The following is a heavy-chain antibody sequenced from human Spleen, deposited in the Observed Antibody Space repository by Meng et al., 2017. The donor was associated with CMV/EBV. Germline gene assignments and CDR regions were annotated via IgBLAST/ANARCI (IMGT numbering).Heavy chain of an antibody. CDR1: GGTLSTYT. V-gene: IGHV1-69*02. Sequence: PVKVSCKTTGGTLSTYTISWVRQAPGQGLEWMGRIIPIVGITHYAQNFQGRVTITADKSTSTAYMDLRGLRSEDTAVYYCAAEYTTSPFDYWGQGTVVTVSS. J-gene: IGHJ4*02. CDR3: AAEYTTSPFDY. D-gene: IGHD6-6*01. CDR2: IIPIVGIT.